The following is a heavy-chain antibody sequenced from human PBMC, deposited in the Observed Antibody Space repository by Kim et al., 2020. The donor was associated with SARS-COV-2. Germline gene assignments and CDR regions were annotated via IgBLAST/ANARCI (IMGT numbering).Heavy chain of an antibody. CDR3: SSSSRHCRRPTFFHFFYY. Sequence: ASVKVSCKASGYTFTSYAMHWVRQAPGQSLACMGWIFSFNCNTQFSQLFQGTVTIISYTFASTAYIALSILCSYDTAVYYFSSSSRHCRRPTFFHFFYY. V-gene: IGHV1-3*01. CDR2: IFSFNCNT. CDR1: GYTFTSYA. D-gene: IGHD6-6*01. J-gene: IGHJ6*01.